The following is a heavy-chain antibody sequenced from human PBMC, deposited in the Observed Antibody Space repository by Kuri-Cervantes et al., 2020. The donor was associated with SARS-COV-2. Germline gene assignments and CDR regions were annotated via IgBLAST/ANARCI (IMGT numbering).Heavy chain of an antibody. V-gene: IGHV4-34*01. J-gene: IGHJ5*02. CDR2: INHSGST. D-gene: IGHD3-10*01. CDR3: ARYITMVRGVIITSSRFDP. Sequence: GSLRLSCAVYGGSFSGYYWSWIRQPPGKGLEWIGEINHSGSTNYNPSLKSRATISVDTSKNQFSLKLSSVTAADTAVYYCARYITMVRGVIITSSRFDPWGQGTLVTVSS. CDR1: GGSFSGYY.